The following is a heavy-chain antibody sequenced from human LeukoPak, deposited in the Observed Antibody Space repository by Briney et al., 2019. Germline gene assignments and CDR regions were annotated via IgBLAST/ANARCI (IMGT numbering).Heavy chain of an antibody. CDR1: GGSISSSSSY. CDR3: ARHTSGSSLDY. V-gene: IGHV4-39*01. Sequence: PSETLSLTRSVSGGSISSSSSYWGWIRRPPGKGLEWIATIHYSGGTNYNPSLKSRVTISVDASKNQFSLKLSSVTAADTAVYYCARHTSGSSLDYWGQGILVTVSS. CDR2: IHYSGGT. D-gene: IGHD6-6*01. J-gene: IGHJ4*02.